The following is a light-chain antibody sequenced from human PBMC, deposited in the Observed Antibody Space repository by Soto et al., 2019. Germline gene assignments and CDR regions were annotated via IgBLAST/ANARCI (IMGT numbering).Light chain of an antibody. Sequence: EIEMTQSPATLSVSPGERATLSCRASQSVFSSLAWYQQRPGQAPRLLIYGSATRATGIPDRFSGSGSGTEFTLTISSLQSEDSAVYYCQQYHSWPAFGQGTKVEIK. CDR1: QSVFSS. CDR2: GSA. J-gene: IGKJ1*01. CDR3: QQYHSWPA. V-gene: IGKV3-15*01.